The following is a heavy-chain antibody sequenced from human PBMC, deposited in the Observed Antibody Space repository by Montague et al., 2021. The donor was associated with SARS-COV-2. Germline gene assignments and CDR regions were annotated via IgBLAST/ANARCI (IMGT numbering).Heavy chain of an antibody. D-gene: IGHD6-13*01. CDR2: MWYDGSKE. J-gene: IGHJ4*02. V-gene: IGHV3-33*01. CDR3: ARDTYSSTSGTLDF. Sequence: SLSLSFSASGFTFSSHGMHWVRQAPGKGLEWVAVMWYDGSKENYADSVKGRFTISRDNSEHMLYLQLNSLRAEDTAVYYCARDTYSSTSGTLDFWGRGTLVTVSS. CDR1: GFTFSSHG.